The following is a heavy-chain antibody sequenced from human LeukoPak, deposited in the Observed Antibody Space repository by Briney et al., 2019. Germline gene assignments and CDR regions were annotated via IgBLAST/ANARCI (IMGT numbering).Heavy chain of an antibody. CDR3: ARVTGGSGWSVYYYGMDV. V-gene: IGHV3-20*04. CDR2: INWNGGST. CDR1: GFTFDDYG. J-gene: IGHJ6*02. D-gene: IGHD6-19*01. Sequence: GGSLRLSCAASGFTFDDYGMSWVRQARGKGLEWVSGINWNGGSTGYADSVRGRFTISRDNSKNMLYLQMGSLRAEDTAIYYCARVTGGSGWSVYYYGMDVWGQGTTVTVSS.